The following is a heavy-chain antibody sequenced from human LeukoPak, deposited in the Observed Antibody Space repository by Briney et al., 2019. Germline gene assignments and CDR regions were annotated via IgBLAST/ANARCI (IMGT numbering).Heavy chain of an antibody. Sequence: PSETLSLTCAVYGGSFSGYYWSWIRQPPGKGLEWIGEINHSGSTNYNPSLKSRVNISVDTSKNQFSLKLSSVTAADTAVYYCARGSTMIVVVPFQHWGQGTLVTVSS. V-gene: IGHV4-34*01. CDR2: INHSGST. CDR3: ARGSTMIVVVPFQH. J-gene: IGHJ1*01. CDR1: GGSFSGYY. D-gene: IGHD3-22*01.